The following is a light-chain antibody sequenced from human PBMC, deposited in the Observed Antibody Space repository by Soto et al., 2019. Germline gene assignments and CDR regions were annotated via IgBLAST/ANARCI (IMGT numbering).Light chain of an antibody. Sequence: DIPMTQSPSSLSASLGDSVTIXXRASQGINIYLAWYQQAAGKVPKEXIYGASKLQSGVPSRFRGGGSGTNFTLTISSLQPEDVGTYYCQNYNSAPITFGQGTRLEIK. CDR1: QGINIY. J-gene: IGKJ5*01. V-gene: IGKV1-27*01. CDR3: QNYNSAPIT. CDR2: GAS.